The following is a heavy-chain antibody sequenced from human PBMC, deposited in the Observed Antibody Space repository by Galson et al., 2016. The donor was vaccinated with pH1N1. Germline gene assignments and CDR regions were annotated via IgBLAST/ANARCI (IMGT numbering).Heavy chain of an antibody. CDR2: INPNNGDT. V-gene: IGHV1-2*06. CDR1: EYTFIGYY. Sequence: SVKVSCKASEYTFIGYYIHWMRQAPGHGLAWMGRINPNNGDTHYAQNFQGRVTMTRDTSISTAYMELNSLRAEDTAVYYCARDKRERPGYSSGWCGDYWGQGSLVTVSS. CDR3: ARDKRERPGYSSGWCGDY. D-gene: IGHD6-19*01. J-gene: IGHJ4*02.